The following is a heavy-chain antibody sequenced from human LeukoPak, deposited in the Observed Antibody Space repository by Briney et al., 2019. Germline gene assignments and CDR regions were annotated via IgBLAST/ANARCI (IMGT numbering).Heavy chain of an antibody. CDR3: ARGHGADYYDSSGYYVFDY. CDR1: GGSFSGYY. D-gene: IGHD3-22*01. Sequence: SETLSLTCAVYGGSFSGYYWSWIRQPPGKGLEWIGEINHSGSTNYNPSLKSRVTISVDTSKNQFPLKLSSVTAADTAVYYCARGHGADYYDSSGYYVFDYWGQGALVTVSS. CDR2: INHSGST. V-gene: IGHV4-34*01. J-gene: IGHJ4*02.